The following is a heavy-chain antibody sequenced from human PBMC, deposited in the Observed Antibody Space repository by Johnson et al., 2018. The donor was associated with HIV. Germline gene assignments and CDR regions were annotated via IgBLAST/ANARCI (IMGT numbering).Heavy chain of an antibody. CDR2: ILYDGSNK. J-gene: IGHJ3*02. CDR3: ARGYYYESSGSDDAFDS. Sequence: VLLLESGGGLVQPGGSLRLSCAASGFTFSSYAMHWVRQAPGKGLEWVALILYDGSNKYYADSVKGRFTISRDNSQNTLSLQMNSLRPDDTAVYYCARGYYYESSGSDDAFDSWGQGTMVTVSS. CDR1: GFTFSSYA. V-gene: IGHV3-30-3*01. D-gene: IGHD3-22*01.